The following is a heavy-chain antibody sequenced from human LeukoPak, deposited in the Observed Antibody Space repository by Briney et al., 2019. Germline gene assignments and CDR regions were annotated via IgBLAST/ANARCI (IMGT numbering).Heavy chain of an antibody. CDR3: GKEDSEGGPNWFDP. CDR2: ISGSGGNT. J-gene: IGHJ5*02. Sequence: PGGALRLSCAASGFTFSTYGMSWVRPAPGKGVEWVSAISGSGGNTHYADSVKGRFTISRDNSKNTLYLQMNRLRAEDTAVYYWGKEDSEGGPNWFDPWGQGTLVTVSS. CDR1: GFTFSTYG. D-gene: IGHD1-14*01. V-gene: IGHV3-23*01.